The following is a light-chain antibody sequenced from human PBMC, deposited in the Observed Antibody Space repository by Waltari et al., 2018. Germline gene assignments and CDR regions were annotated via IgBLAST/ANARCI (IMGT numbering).Light chain of an antibody. J-gene: IGLJ3*02. CDR1: SGPSRHV. V-gene: IGLV4-69*01. Sequence: QLVVTQSPSASAPLGASVKLTCTLSSGPSRHVIAWLPPRPEKGPRYLMKVNSDGSHSKGDEIPDRFSGSSSGAERYLTISSLQSDDEADYYCETGGHGTWVFGGGTKLTVL. CDR2: VNSDGSH. CDR3: ETGGHGTWV.